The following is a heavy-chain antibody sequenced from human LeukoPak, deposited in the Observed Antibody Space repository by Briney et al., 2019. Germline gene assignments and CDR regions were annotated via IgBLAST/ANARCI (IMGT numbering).Heavy chain of an antibody. CDR3: AVPYSGSYGWFDP. D-gene: IGHD1-26*01. J-gene: IGHJ5*02. Sequence: SETLSLTCAVCGGSFSGYYWSWIRQPPGKGLEWIGEINHSGSTNYNPSLKSRVTISVDTSKNQFSLKLSSVTAADTAVYYCAVPYSGSYGWFDPWGQGTLVTVSS. V-gene: IGHV4-34*01. CDR1: GGSFSGYY. CDR2: INHSGST.